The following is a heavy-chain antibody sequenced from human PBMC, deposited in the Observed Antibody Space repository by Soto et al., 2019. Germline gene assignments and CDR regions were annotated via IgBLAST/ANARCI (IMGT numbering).Heavy chain of an antibody. Sequence: PGVSLRLSFAASGFSFSSYGMHWFRQAPGKGLEWVAVISYDGSNKYYADSVKGRFTISRDNSKNTLYLQMNSLRAEDTAVYYCEKTGTVTTIPAYWGQGTLVSVSS. D-gene: IGHD4-17*01. CDR1: GFSFSSYG. J-gene: IGHJ4*02. V-gene: IGHV3-30*18. CDR2: ISYDGSNK. CDR3: EKTGTVTTIPAY.